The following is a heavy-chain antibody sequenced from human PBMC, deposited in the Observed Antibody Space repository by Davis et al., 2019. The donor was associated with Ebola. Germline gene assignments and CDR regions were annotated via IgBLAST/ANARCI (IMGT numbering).Heavy chain of an antibody. V-gene: IGHV4-34*01. CDR2: INHSGST. J-gene: IGHJ4*02. CDR1: GGSFSGYY. CDR3: ARVGVLWLRFLDY. D-gene: IGHD5-12*01. Sequence: SETLSLTCAVYGGSFSGYYWSWIRQLPGKGLEWIGEINHSGSTNYNPSLKSRVTISVDTSKNQFSLKLSSVTAADTAVYYCARVGVLWLRFLDYWGQGTLVTVSS.